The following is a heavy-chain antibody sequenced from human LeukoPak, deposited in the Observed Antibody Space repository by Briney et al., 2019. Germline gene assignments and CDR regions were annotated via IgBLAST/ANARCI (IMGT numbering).Heavy chain of an antibody. J-gene: IGHJ4*02. Sequence: GGSLRLSCAASGFSLTNFDMNWIRQAPGKGLEWVSFFSVRYNVIFYADSVKGRFTVSRDEAKNSLYLQMNSLRAEDTALYYCARDLPVAAADFWGQGTLVTVSS. D-gene: IGHD6-13*01. V-gene: IGHV3-48*03. CDR2: FSVRYNVI. CDR1: GFSLTNFD. CDR3: ARDLPVAAADF.